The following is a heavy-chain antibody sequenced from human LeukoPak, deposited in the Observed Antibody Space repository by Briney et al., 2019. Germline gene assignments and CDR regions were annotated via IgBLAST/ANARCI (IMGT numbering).Heavy chain of an antibody. Sequence: GGSLRLSCAASGFTFSSYAMSWVRQAPGKGLEWVSAISGSGDSTYYADSVKGRFTISRDNSKNTLYLQMNSLRAEDTAVYYCAKPPWELKSPEYFQHWGQGTLVTVFS. J-gene: IGHJ1*01. CDR2: ISGSGDST. CDR3: AKPPWELKSPEYFQH. V-gene: IGHV3-23*01. D-gene: IGHD1-26*01. CDR1: GFTFSSYA.